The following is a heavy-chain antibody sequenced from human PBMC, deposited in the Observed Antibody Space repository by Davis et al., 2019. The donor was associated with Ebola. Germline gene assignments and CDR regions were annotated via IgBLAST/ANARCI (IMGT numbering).Heavy chain of an antibody. V-gene: IGHV3-33*01. D-gene: IGHD7-27*01. CDR1: GFTFSSYG. Sequence: GGSLRLSCAASGFTFSSYGMHWVRQALGKGLGWVAVIWYDGSNKYYADSVKGRFTISRDNSKNTLYLQMNSLRAEDTAVYYCAREPLTGIELDYWGQGTLVTVSS. CDR3: AREPLTGIELDY. J-gene: IGHJ4*02. CDR2: IWYDGSNK.